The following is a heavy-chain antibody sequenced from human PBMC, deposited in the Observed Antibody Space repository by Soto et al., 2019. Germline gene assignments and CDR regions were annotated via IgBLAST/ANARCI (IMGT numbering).Heavy chain of an antibody. J-gene: IGHJ4*02. CDR1: GGSISSYY. V-gene: IGHV4-59*01. Sequence: SETLSLTCTASGGSISSYYWSWIRQPPGKGLEWIGYIYYSGSTNYNPSLKSRVTISVDTSKNQFSLKLSSVTAADTAVYYCARFRNGYASYWGQGTLVTVSS. D-gene: IGHD5-12*01. CDR3: ARFRNGYASY. CDR2: IYYSGST.